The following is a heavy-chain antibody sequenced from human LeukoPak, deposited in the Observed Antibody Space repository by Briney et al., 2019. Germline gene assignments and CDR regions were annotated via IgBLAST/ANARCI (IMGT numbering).Heavy chain of an antibody. Sequence: GGSLRLSCVASGFSFSTYDMYWVRQAAGRGLEWVSALGTNGDAYYLGSVRGRFTISRDNAKNTLYLQMNSLRAEDTAVYYCARGYGIPRAFNFDLWGRGTLVTVSS. CDR2: LGTNGDA. D-gene: IGHD3-9*01. CDR1: GFSFSTYD. J-gene: IGHJ2*01. CDR3: ARGYGIPRAFNFDL. V-gene: IGHV3-13*01.